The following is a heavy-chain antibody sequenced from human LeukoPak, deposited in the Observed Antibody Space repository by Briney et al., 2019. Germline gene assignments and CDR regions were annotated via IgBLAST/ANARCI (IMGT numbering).Heavy chain of an antibody. CDR1: GGSISSGDYY. CDR2: IYYSEST. D-gene: IGHD3-22*01. J-gene: IGHJ4*02. CDR3: ARDRSGYFDY. V-gene: IGHV4-30-4*01. Sequence: SQTLSLNCTVSGGSISSGDYYWSWIRQPPGKGLEWIGYIYYSESTYYNPSLKSRVTISVDTSKNQFSLKLSSVTAADTAVYYCARDRSGYFDYWGQGTLVTVSS.